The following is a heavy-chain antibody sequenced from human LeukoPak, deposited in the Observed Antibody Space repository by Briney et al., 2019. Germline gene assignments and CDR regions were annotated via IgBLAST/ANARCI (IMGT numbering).Heavy chain of an antibody. D-gene: IGHD6-13*01. CDR3: ARGGGQQLVLGWFDP. Sequence: ASVKVSCKASGGTFSSYAISWVRQAPGQGLEWMGRIIPILGIANYAQKFQGRVTITADKSTSTAYMELSSLRSEDTAVYYCARGGGQQLVLGWFDPWGQGTPVTVSS. CDR1: GGTFSSYA. J-gene: IGHJ5*02. V-gene: IGHV1-69*04. CDR2: IIPILGIA.